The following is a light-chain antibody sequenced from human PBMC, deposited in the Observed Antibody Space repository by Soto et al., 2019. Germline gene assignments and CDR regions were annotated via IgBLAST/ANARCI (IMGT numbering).Light chain of an antibody. Sequence: DIQMTQSPSSLSASVGDRVTITCLASQDISIYLNWYQQKLGKAPKLLIYDTSTLGAGVPARFSGSGSGTVFTLTINGLQPEDLATYYCQQYDSLTWTFGQGTRVEVK. CDR2: DTS. CDR1: QDISIY. V-gene: IGKV1-33*01. J-gene: IGKJ1*01. CDR3: QQYDSLTWT.